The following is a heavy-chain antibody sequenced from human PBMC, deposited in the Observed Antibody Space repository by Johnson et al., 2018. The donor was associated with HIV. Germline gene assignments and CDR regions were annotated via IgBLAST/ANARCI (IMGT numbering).Heavy chain of an antibody. Sequence: VQLVESGGGVVQPGRSLRLSCAASGFTFSNYAMHWVRQAPGKGLKWVATISYDGINKYYADSLKGRFAISRDNSRNTLDLRMDSLRVEDTAVYYCAREAYYARAFDLWGQGTMVTVSS. J-gene: IGHJ3*01. V-gene: IGHV3-30*09. D-gene: IGHD3-3*01. CDR3: AREAYYARAFDL. CDR1: GFTFSNYA. CDR2: ISYDGINK.